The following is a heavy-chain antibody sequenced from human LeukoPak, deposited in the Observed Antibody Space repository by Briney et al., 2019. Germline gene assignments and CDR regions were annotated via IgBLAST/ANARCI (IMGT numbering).Heavy chain of an antibody. D-gene: IGHD6-13*01. CDR1: GDSLGTFF. V-gene: IGHV4-59*01. Sequence: SETLSLTCTVSGDSLGTFFWHWIRQPPGKGLEWMGYIYDRGTTAYNPSLKRRVTVSVDTSTNQFSLTLTSVTPADTAVYYCARQSSSSWYVAAFDIWGQGTMVTVSS. CDR3: ARQSSSSWYVAAFDI. J-gene: IGHJ3*02. CDR2: IYDRGTT.